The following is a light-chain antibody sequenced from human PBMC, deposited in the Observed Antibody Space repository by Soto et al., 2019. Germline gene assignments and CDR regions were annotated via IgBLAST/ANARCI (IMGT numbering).Light chain of an antibody. CDR2: DVS. V-gene: IGLV2-14*01. CDR3: SSYTSSSPYV. CDR1: SIDVGGYNY. Sequence: QCALTQPASVSGSPGQSITISCTGTSIDVGGYNYVSWYQQHPGKAPKLMIYDVSNRPSGVSNRFSGSKSGNTASLTISGLQAEDEADYYCSSYTSSSPYVFGTGTKLTVL. J-gene: IGLJ1*01.